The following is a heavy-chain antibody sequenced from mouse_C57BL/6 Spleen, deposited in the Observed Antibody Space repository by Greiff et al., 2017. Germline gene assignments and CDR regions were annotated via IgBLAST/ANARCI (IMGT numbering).Heavy chain of an antibody. D-gene: IGHD2-4*01. CDR3: ARCDYDEGFAY. V-gene: IGHV1-64*01. Sequence: QVQLQQPGAELVKPGASVKLSCKASGYTFTSYWMHWVKQRPGQGLEWIGMIHPNSGSTNYNEKFKSKATLTVDKSSSTAYMQLSSLTSEDSAVYYWARCDYDEGFAYWGQGTLVTVSA. CDR1: GYTFTSYW. CDR2: IHPNSGST. J-gene: IGHJ3*01.